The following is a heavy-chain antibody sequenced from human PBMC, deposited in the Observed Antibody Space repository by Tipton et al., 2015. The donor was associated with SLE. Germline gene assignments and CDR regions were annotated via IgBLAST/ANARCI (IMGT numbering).Heavy chain of an antibody. V-gene: IGHV4-34*01. CDR2: INHSGST. J-gene: IGHJ5*02. CDR1: GFTVSSNY. Sequence: LRLSCAASGFTVSSNYMSWVRQAPGKGLEWIGEINHSGSTNYNPSLKSRVTISVDTSKNQFSLKLISVTAADTAVYYCARGKGWFDPWGQGTLVTVSS. CDR3: ARGKGWFDP.